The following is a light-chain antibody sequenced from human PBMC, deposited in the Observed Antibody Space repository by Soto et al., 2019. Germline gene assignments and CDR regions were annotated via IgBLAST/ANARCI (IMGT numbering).Light chain of an antibody. Sequence: QSALTQPASVSGSPGQSITISCTGTSSDVGGYNYVSWYQQHPGKAPKLMIDDASNRPSGVSNRFSGSKSGNTASLTISGLQAEDEADYYCSSFTSSTTLVFGGGTKLTVL. CDR1: SSDVGGYNY. V-gene: IGLV2-14*01. J-gene: IGLJ2*01. CDR3: SSFTSSTTLV. CDR2: DAS.